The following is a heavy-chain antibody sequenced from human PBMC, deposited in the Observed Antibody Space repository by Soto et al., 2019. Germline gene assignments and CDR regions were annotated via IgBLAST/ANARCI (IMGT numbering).Heavy chain of an antibody. J-gene: IGHJ4*01. CDR2: ISGSGVST. D-gene: IGHD3-10*01. Sequence: LRLSCATSGFTFSTYAMRWVRQTPGKGLEWVSAISGSGVSTHYADSVKGRFTISRDNSKNTLYLQMNSLRAEDTAVYYCAKVFGSYYFDHWGHGTLVTVPQ. V-gene: IGHV3-23*01. CDR1: GFTFSTYA. CDR3: AKVFGSYYFDH.